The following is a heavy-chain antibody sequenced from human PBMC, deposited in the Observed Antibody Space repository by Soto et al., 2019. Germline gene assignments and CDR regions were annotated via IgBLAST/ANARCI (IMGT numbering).Heavy chain of an antibody. J-gene: IGHJ6*02. D-gene: IGHD3-22*01. V-gene: IGHV3-30-3*01. CDR1: GFTFSSHA. CDR3: ASHTGRLAYYYLSHAYYGGMDL. CDR2: ISYDGSNK. Sequence: PGGSLRLSCAASGFTFSSHAMHWVRQAPGKGLEWVAVISYDGSNKYYADSVKGRVTISRDNSKNRRYLQMNSLGAEDTSGYYCASHTGRLAYYYLSHAYYGGMDLWPQATPVTVS.